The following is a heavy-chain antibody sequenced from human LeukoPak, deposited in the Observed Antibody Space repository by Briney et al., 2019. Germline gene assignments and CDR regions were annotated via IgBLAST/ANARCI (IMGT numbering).Heavy chain of an antibody. CDR2: IYYSGST. CDR3: ARGWLGSGSYPFDY. Sequence: SETLSLTCTVSGGSISSYYWSWIRQPPGKGLEWIGNIYYSGSTNYNPSLKSRVTISVDTSKNQFSLKLSSVTAADTAVYYCARGWLGSGSYPFDYWGQGTLVTVSS. D-gene: IGHD3-10*01. J-gene: IGHJ4*02. V-gene: IGHV4-59*01. CDR1: GGSISSYY.